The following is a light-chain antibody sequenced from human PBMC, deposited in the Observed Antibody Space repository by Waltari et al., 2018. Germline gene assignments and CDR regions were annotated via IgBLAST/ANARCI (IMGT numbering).Light chain of an antibody. CDR2: SDN. CDR1: NSNIGAGYY. V-gene: IGLV1-40*01. CDR3: CSYAGSFTWV. Sequence: QSVLTQPPSVSGAPGQRVTISCTGSNSNIGAGYYVHWYQQLPGTAPKLLIYSDNSRPSGVPDRFSGSKSGTSASLAITGLQAEDEADYYCCSYAGSFTWVFGGGTKLTVL. J-gene: IGLJ3*02.